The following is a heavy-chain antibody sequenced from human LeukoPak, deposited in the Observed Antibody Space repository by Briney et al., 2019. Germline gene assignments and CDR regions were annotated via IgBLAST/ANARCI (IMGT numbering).Heavy chain of an antibody. CDR1: GFTFSTYW. J-gene: IGHJ4*02. V-gene: IGHV3-7*03. D-gene: IGHD3-22*01. CDR2: IKQDGSEK. CDR3: ARVGYDNPFDY. Sequence: GGSLRLSCAASGFTFSTYWMSWVRQAPGKGLEWVANIKQDGSEKYYVDSVKGRFTISRDNAKNSLYLQMNSLRAEDTAVYYCARVGYDNPFDYWGQGTLVTVSS.